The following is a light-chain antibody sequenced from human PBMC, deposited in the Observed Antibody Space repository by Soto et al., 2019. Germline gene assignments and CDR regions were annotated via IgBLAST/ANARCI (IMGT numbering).Light chain of an antibody. Sequence: EIVLTQSPATLSLSPGERATLSCRASQSVSSYLAWYQQKPGQAPRLLIYDASNRATGIPARFSGSGSGTDFTLTISSLEPEDFAVYYCQQRCNWPLWCTFGQGTKLEIK. CDR3: QQRCNWPLWCT. CDR2: DAS. J-gene: IGKJ2*02. V-gene: IGKV3-11*01. CDR1: QSVSSY.